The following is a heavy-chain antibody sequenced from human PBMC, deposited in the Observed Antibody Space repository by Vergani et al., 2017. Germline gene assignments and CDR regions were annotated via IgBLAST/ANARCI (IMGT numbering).Heavy chain of an antibody. V-gene: IGHV3-43*01. D-gene: IGHD2-15*01. Sequence: EVQLVESGGGVIQPGKSLRLSCEASGFKFGDYTMHWVRQAPGKSPEWVALISWDGGSTNYAGSVKGRFTVSRDNSKNSLFLQLNSLTIDDTARYFCAKELESAAYDYWGQGTLVTVSS. CDR1: GFKFGDYT. CDR3: AKELESAAYDY. J-gene: IGHJ4*02. CDR2: ISWDGGST.